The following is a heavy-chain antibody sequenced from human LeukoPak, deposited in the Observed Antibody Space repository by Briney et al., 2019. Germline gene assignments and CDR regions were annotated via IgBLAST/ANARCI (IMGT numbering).Heavy chain of an antibody. CDR2: INHSGST. J-gene: IGHJ3*02. D-gene: IGHD3-3*01. V-gene: IGHV4-34*01. CDR3: ARVSRFLEWLFSPCAFDI. Sequence: SXXLSLTCAVYGGSFSGYYWSWIRQPPGKGREWIGEINHSGSTNYNPSLKSRVNISVETSKNKFSLKLSSVTAADTAVYYCARVSRFLEWLFSPCAFDIWGQGTMVTVSS. CDR1: GGSFSGYY.